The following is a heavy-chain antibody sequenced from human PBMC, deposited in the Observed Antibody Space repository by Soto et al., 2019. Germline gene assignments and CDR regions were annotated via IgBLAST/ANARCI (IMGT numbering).Heavy chain of an antibody. D-gene: IGHD5-18*01. CDR1: VYTFTSYG. Sequence: QVQLVQSGAEVKKPGASVKVSCKASVYTFTSYGITWVRQAPGQGIEWMGWVNIYEGSTNYAQKFQCRVNMTTDTSTRTVSLELRSLRSDDTAIYYGARERGGYSDGDYWGQGTLVTVSS. CDR3: ARERGGYSDGDY. J-gene: IGHJ4*02. V-gene: IGHV1-18*01. CDR2: VNIYEGST.